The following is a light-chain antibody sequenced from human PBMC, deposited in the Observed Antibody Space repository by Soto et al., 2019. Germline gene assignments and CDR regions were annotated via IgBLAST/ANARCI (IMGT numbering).Light chain of an antibody. CDR3: QQSYSDP. J-gene: IGKJ1*01. V-gene: IGKV1-39*01. Sequence: DIQMTQSTSSLSACAGDRVTITCRASQSISSYLNWCQQKPGKAPRVLIYTASSLQSGVPSSFSVSGSGTDFTLTISSLQPEDFATYYCQQSYSDPFGQGDQGGNQT. CDR1: QSISSY. CDR2: TAS.